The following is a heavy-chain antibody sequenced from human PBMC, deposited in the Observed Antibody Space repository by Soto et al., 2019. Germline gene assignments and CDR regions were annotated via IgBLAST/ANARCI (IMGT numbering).Heavy chain of an antibody. V-gene: IGHV1-69*13. Sequence: SVKVSCTTSGGTFSSYAISWVRQAPGQGLEWMGGIIPIFGTANYAQKFQGRVTITADESTSTAYMELSSLRSEDTAVYYCARDRPIGFGELLSYYYYGMDVWGQGTTVTVSS. CDR2: IIPIFGTA. CDR1: GGTFSSYA. D-gene: IGHD3-10*01. J-gene: IGHJ6*02. CDR3: ARDRPIGFGELLSYYYYGMDV.